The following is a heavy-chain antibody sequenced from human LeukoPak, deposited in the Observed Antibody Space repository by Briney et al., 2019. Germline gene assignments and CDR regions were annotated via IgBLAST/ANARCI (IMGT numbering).Heavy chain of an antibody. J-gene: IGHJ3*02. V-gene: IGHV5-51*01. CDR2: IYPGDSDT. Sequence: GESLKISCKGSGYSFTSYWIGWVRQMPGKGLEWMGIIYPGDSDTRYSPSFQGQVTISADKSISTAYLQWSSLKASDTAMYYCARRGRFGGIVVVPAAIRGAFDIWGQGTMVTVSS. D-gene: IGHD2-2*02. CDR1: GYSFTSYW. CDR3: ARRGRFGGIVVVPAAIRGAFDI.